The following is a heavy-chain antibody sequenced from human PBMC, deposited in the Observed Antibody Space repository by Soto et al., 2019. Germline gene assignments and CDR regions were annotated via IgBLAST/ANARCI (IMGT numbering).Heavy chain of an antibody. CDR3: ASPGKVIAAAGMNY. D-gene: IGHD6-13*01. CDR2: ISYDGSNK. CDR1: GFTFSSYA. V-gene: IGHV3-30-3*01. J-gene: IGHJ4*02. Sequence: QVQLVESGGGVVQPGRSLRLSCAASGFTFSSYAMHWVRQAPGKGLEWVAVISYDGSNKYYADSVKGRFTISRDNSKNTLYLQMNSLRAEDTAVYYCASPGKVIAAAGMNYWGQGTLVTVSS.